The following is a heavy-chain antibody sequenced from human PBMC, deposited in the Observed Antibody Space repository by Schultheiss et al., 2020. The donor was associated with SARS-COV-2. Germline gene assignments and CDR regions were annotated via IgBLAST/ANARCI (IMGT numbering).Heavy chain of an antibody. CDR3: TRNSTSSGWFDP. D-gene: IGHD5-18*01. V-gene: IGHV3-73*01. CDR2: IRSKARNYAT. J-gene: IGHJ5*02. Sequence: GGSLRLSCAASGFTLSHYWMSWVRQASGKGLEWVGRIRSKARNYATTYAASVKGRFIISRDESRNTSYLQMNSLKIEDTAVYYCTRNSTSSGWFDPWGQGTLVTVSS. CDR1: GFTLSHYW.